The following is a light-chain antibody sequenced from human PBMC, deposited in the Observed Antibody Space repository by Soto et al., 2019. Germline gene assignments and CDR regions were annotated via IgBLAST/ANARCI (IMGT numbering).Light chain of an antibody. J-gene: IGKJ4*01. Sequence: DSHMTQNPSSVSASIGHRVTISRRASQCIYTWLVWYQQKPGKAPKLLIYAASSLQSGVPSRFSGSGYGTDFTLTISSLHPEDSGTYFWQHGVRFPPPLGGGTLV. V-gene: IGKV1-12*01. CDR1: QCIYTW. CDR2: AAS. CDR3: QHGVRFPPP.